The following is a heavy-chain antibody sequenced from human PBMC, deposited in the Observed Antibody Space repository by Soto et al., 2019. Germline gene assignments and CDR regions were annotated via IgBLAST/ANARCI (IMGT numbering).Heavy chain of an antibody. J-gene: IGHJ6*02. CDR3: AVDIVATIHYGMDV. CDR2: ISSSSSYI. Sequence: GGSLRLSCAASGFTFSSYSMNWVHQAPGKGLEWVSSISSSSSYIYYADSVKGRFTISRDNAKNSLYLQMNSLRAEDTAVYYCAVDIVATIHYGMDVWGQGTTVTVSS. D-gene: IGHD5-12*01. V-gene: IGHV3-21*01. CDR1: GFTFSSYS.